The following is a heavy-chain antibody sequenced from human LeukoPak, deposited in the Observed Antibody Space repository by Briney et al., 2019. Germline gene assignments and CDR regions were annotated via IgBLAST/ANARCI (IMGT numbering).Heavy chain of an antibody. J-gene: IGHJ4*02. D-gene: IGHD5-12*01. CDR1: GDSISSSGYY. V-gene: IGHV4-39*01. CDR2: IYYSGST. CDR3: ASGDIVATGDY. Sequence: SETLSLTCTVSGDSISSSGYYWGWIRQPPGKGLEWIGSIYYSGSTYYNPSLKSRVTISVDTSKNQFSLKLSSVTAADTAVYYCASGDIVATGDYWGQGTLVTVSS.